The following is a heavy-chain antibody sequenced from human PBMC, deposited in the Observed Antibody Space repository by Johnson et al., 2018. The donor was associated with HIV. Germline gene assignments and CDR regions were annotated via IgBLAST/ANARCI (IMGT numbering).Heavy chain of an antibody. CDR1: GFTFSSYA. J-gene: IGHJ3*02. CDR3: ARRIAAADDAFDI. V-gene: IGHV3-30*04. D-gene: IGHD6-25*01. Sequence: QVQLVESGGGVVQPGRSLRLSCAASGFTFSSYAMHWVRQAPGKGLEWVAVISYDGSTKYYADSVKGRFTISRDNSKNTLYLQMNSLRAEDTAMYYCARRIAAADDAFDIWGPGTIGTVS. CDR2: ISYDGSTK.